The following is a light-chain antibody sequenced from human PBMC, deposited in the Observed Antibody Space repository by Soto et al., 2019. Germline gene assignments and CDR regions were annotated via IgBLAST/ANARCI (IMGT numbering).Light chain of an antibody. V-gene: IGKV1-39*01. CDR3: QQSFSTPRT. Sequence: DIQMTQSPSSLSTSAGNTVTIACLASQDITSFLNWYQTKPGKAPKLLLYAASSLQREVPSRFSGSGSGTDFTLTISSLQPEDFATYYWQQSFSTPRTFGQGTKLEIK. J-gene: IGKJ2*02. CDR2: AAS. CDR1: QDITSF.